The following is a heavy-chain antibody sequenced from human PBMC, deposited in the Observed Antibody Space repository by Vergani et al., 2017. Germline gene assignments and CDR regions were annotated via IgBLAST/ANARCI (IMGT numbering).Heavy chain of an antibody. CDR1: GFTFSSYA. CDR3: ANPGAYDSSGFWYFDL. D-gene: IGHD3-22*01. V-gene: IGHV3-23*01. CDR2: ISGSGGST. J-gene: IGHJ2*01. Sequence: EVQLLESGGGLVQPGGSLRLSCAASGFTFSSYAMSWVRQAPGKGLEWVSAISGSGGSTYYADSVKGRFTISRDNSKNTLYLQMNSLRAADTAVYYCANPGAYDSSGFWYFDLWGRGTLVTVSS.